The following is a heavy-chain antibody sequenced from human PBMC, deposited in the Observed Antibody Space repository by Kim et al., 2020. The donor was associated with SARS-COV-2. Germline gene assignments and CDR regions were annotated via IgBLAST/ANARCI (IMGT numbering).Heavy chain of an antibody. J-gene: IGHJ3*02. V-gene: IGHV1-58*01. CDR3: AAESCGGDCSPWDAFDI. D-gene: IGHD2-21*02. Sequence: FQERVTITRDMSTSTAYMELSSLRSEDTAVYYCAAESCGGDCSPWDAFDIWGQGTMVTVSS.